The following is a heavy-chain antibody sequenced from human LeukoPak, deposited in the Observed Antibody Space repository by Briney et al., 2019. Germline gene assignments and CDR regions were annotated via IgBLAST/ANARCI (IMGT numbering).Heavy chain of an antibody. CDR1: GFTFSRYG. CDR2: IRYDGINK. Sequence: GGSLRLSCAAAGFTFSRYGIHWVRQAPGKGLESLAFIRYDGINKYYADSVKGRFTISRDNSKNSLYLQMNSLSTEDTAVYYCARDGDTPPQRDFDYWGQGTLVTVSS. CDR3: ARDGDTPPQRDFDY. J-gene: IGHJ4*02. V-gene: IGHV3-30*02. D-gene: IGHD5-18*01.